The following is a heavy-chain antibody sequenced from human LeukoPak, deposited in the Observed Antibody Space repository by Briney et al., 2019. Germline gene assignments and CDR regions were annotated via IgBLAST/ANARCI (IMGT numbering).Heavy chain of an antibody. CDR2: ISAYNGNT. V-gene: IGHV1-18*01. Sequence: ASVKVSCKASGYTFISYGISWVRQAPGQGLEWMGWISAYNGNTSYAQKLQGRVTMTTDTSTSTAYMELRSLRSDDTAVYYCARQPYYDFWSGYLYGMDVWGQGTTVTVSS. CDR3: ARQPYYDFWSGYLYGMDV. J-gene: IGHJ6*02. CDR1: GYTFISYG. D-gene: IGHD3-3*01.